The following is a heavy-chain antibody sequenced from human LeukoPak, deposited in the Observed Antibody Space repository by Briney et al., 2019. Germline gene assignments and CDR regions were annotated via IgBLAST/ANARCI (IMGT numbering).Heavy chain of an antibody. CDR2: IYSGGTT. V-gene: IGHV3-53*01. CDR3: AKAKGFSGSSTFDY. Sequence: GGSLRLSCAVSGFTVSGNYMSWVRQAPGKGLEWVSLIYSGGTTYYADSVKGRFTISRDNSKNTLYLQMNSLRAEDTAVYYCAKAKGFSGSSTFDYWGQGTLVTVSS. J-gene: IGHJ4*02. CDR1: GFTVSGNY. D-gene: IGHD1-26*01.